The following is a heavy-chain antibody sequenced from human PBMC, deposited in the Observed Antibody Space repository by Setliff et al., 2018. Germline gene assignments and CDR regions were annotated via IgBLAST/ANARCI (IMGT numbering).Heavy chain of an antibody. CDR1: DFSVTTNY. CDR3: ARTCSGSGCYAGLES. D-gene: IGHD2-15*01. CDR2: IKQYGSDK. J-gene: IGHJ4*02. V-gene: IGHV3-7*01. Sequence: PGGSLRLSCAASDFSVTTNYMNWVRQAPGKGLEWVANIKQYGSDKYDVDSVKGRFTVSRDNAKNTLYLQMNSLRPEDTAVYYCARTCSGSGCYAGLESWGQGTPVTVSS.